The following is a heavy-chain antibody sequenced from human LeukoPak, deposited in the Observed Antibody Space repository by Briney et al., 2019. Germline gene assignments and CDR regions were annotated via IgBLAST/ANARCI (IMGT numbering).Heavy chain of an antibody. CDR3: ARDTITSSRFFDV. V-gene: IGHV3-74*01. CDR2: IIRDGSSI. D-gene: IGHD3-16*01. Sequence: GSLRLSCAASGFTLSSYWMHWVRQAPGKGLVWVSRIIRDGSSINYADSVKGRFTISRDDAKNTLYLQMNSLRAEDTAVYYCARDTITSSRFFDVWGRGTLVTVSS. CDR1: GFTLSSYW. J-gene: IGHJ2*01.